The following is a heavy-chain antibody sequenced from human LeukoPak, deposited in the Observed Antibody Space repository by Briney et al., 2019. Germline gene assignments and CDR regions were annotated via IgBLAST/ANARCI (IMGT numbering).Heavy chain of an antibody. D-gene: IGHD3-22*01. Sequence: PSETLSLTCTVSGGSIRSYYCSWIRQPPGKGLEWIGYIYYIGGTNYNPSLKSRVTISLDTSKNQFSLKLNSVTAADTAVYYCARRYDTSGRLDYWGQGTLVTVSS. CDR2: IYYIGGT. J-gene: IGHJ4*02. V-gene: IGHV4-59*08. CDR3: ARRYDTSGRLDY. CDR1: GGSIRSYY.